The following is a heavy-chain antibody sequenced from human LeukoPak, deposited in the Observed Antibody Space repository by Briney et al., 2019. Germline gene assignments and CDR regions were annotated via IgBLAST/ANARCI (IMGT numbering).Heavy chain of an antibody. CDR1: GYTFTSYD. V-gene: IGHV1-46*01. Sequence: GASVKVACKASGYTFTSYDINWVRQATGQGLEWMGIINPSGGSTSYAQKFQGRVTMTGDTSRSTVYMELSSLRSEDTAVYYCARDRHVVGATEAFDIWGQGTMVTVSS. D-gene: IGHD1-26*01. CDR2: INPSGGST. CDR3: ARDRHVVGATEAFDI. J-gene: IGHJ3*02.